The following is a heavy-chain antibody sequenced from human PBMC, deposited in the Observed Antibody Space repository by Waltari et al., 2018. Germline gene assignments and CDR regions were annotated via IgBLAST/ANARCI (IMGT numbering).Heavy chain of an antibody. CDR1: GRNFGSSW. Sequence: EVQLLESGGTIVQPGGSMKVACAASGRNFGSSWMHWVRQTPGKGLMWVSDINYDGTQTKYADSVRGRFTISRDNAKSTLYLQMTDLRAEDTAVYFCVRARWDYLYFDTWGQGTLVTVSS. CDR3: VRARWDYLYFDT. CDR2: INYDGTQT. J-gene: IGHJ5*02. D-gene: IGHD1-26*01. V-gene: IGHV3-74*01.